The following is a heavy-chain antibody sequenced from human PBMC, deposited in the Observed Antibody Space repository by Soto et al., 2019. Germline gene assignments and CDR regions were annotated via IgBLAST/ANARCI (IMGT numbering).Heavy chain of an antibody. Sequence: STSSGFTFVTFSRHRVLPATVQGLEWVSVINGRGGSTYYAYSVKGRFTISRDNSKNTVFLQMNTLRAEDTAMYYCAKGENYYDSTGYFDSWGQGTLVTFS. V-gene: IGHV3-23*01. D-gene: IGHD3-22*01. CDR3: AKGENYYDSTGYFDS. CDR1: GFTFVTFS. CDR2: INGRGGST. J-gene: IGHJ5*02.